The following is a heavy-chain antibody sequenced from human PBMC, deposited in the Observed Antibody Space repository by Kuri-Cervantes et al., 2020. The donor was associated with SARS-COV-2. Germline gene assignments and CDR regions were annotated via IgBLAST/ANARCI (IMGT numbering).Heavy chain of an antibody. V-gene: IGHV3-30*18. J-gene: IGHJ4*02. CDR3: AKDQSARYYDSSGLFDY. Sequence: GESLKISCAASGFTFSSYGMHWVRQAPGKGLEWVAVISYDGSNKYYADSVKGRFTISRDNSKSTLYLQMNSLRAEDTAVYYCAKDQSARYYDSSGLFDYWGQGTLVTVSS. CDR1: GFTFSSYG. D-gene: IGHD3-22*01. CDR2: ISYDGSNK.